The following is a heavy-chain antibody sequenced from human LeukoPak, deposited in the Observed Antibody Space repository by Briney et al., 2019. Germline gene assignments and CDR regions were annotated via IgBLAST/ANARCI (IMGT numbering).Heavy chain of an antibody. CDR2: SKNDGSST. CDR1: GFTSSGDW. D-gene: IGHD3-16*01. J-gene: IGHJ3*02. CDR3: ARELPRIGGQTDASDI. V-gene: IGHV3-74*01. Sequence: PGGSLGLSCAVSGFTSSGDWMHWVRQAPGKGLVWVSRSKNDGSSTSYADSVKGRFTISRDNAKNTLYLQMNSLRAEDTAVYYCARELPRIGGQTDASDIWGQGTMVTVS.